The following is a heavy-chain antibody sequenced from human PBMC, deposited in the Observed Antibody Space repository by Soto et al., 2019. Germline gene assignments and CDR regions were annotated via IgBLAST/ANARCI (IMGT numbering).Heavy chain of an antibody. D-gene: IGHD3-3*02. CDR2: IVSDGSAI. V-gene: IGHV3-33*01. CDR3: ARDNAFDNENGFDM. J-gene: IGHJ3*02. CDR1: GFPFSFYG. Sequence: GSLRLSCAVSGFPFSFYGFHWVRQSPGKGLEWLGVIVSDGSAIYHADSLEGRFFISRDNSKDILYLQMNSLRVEDTAVYYCARDNAFDNENGFDMWGQGTMVTVSS.